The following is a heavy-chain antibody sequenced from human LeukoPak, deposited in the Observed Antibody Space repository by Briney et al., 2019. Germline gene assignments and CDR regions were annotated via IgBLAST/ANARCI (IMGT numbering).Heavy chain of an antibody. CDR2: VTRRSSSK. J-gene: IGHJ6*02. CDR1: GFTFNDYT. CDR3: AKDRRLRFLEWLPSVGGMDV. V-gene: IGHV3-21*04. D-gene: IGHD3-3*01. Sequence: PGGSLRLSCAASGFTFNDYTMNWVRQAPGKGLEWVSSVTRRSSSKFYADSVKGRFTTSRDDARNAVYLQMNSLRAEDTAVYYCAKDRRLRFLEWLPSVGGMDVWGQGTTVTVSS.